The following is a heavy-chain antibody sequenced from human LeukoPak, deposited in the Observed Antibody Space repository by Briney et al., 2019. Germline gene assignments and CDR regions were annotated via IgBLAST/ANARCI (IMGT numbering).Heavy chain of an antibody. J-gene: IGHJ5*02. Sequence: PSETLSLTCAVYGGSFTNYYWSWIRQLPGKGLEWIGEINHNGSTNYNPSLESRVTISIDTSKNQISLKLSSVTVADTALYYCARGDCSSPSCYLSDWFDPWGQGTLVTVSS. D-gene: IGHD2-2*01. V-gene: IGHV4-34*01. CDR1: GGSFTNYY. CDR3: ARGDCSSPSCYLSDWFDP. CDR2: INHNGST.